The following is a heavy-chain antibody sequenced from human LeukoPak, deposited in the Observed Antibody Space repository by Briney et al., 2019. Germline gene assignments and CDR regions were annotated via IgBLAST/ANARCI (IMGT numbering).Heavy chain of an antibody. D-gene: IGHD3-22*01. CDR1: GFSLNTGGMR. V-gene: IGHV2-70*04. CDR2: IDWDDDK. Sequence: RESGPTLVNPTQTLTLTCTFSGFSLNTGGMRIGWIRQSPGKPLEWLARIDWDDDKFYSTSLKTRLTISKNTSKNQVVLTMTNIDPEDPAPYYCAQIHYYDSTGYYFDNWGQGSLVTVSS. J-gene: IGHJ4*02. CDR3: AQIHYYDSTGYYFDN.